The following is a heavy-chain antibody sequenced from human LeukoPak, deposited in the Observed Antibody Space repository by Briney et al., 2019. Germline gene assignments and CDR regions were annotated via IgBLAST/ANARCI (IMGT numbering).Heavy chain of an antibody. D-gene: IGHD6-13*01. CDR3: AHGRQITGIAAAVNAFDI. CDR1: GFSLSTSGVG. CDR2: IYWDDDK. Sequence: GSGPTLVNPTQTLTLTCTFSGFSLSTSGVGVGWIRQPPGKALEWLALIYWDDDKRYSPSLKSRLTITKDTSKDQVVLTMTNMDPVDTATYYCAHGRQITGIAAAVNAFDIWGQGTMVTVSS. V-gene: IGHV2-5*02. J-gene: IGHJ3*02.